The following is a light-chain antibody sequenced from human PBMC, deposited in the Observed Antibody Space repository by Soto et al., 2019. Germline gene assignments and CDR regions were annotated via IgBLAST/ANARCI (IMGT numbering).Light chain of an antibody. V-gene: IGKV1-17*01. J-gene: IGKJ4*01. Sequence: DIQMTQSPSSLSASVGDRVTITCRASQSISSYLNWYQQKPGKAPKLLIYAASSLQSGVPSRFSGSGSGTEFTFTISSLQPEDIATYYCLQHNSHPLTFGQGTKVDIK. CDR3: LQHNSHPLT. CDR2: AAS. CDR1: QSISSY.